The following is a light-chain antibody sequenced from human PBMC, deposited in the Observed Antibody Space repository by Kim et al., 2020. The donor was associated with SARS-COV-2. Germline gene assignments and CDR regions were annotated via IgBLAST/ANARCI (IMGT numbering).Light chain of an antibody. V-gene: IGKV4-1*01. CDR2: WAS. CDR1: RSLFYSPDNQNY. J-gene: IGKJ2*01. Sequence: TVMTQSPDSLPVSLGETATIKCKSIRSLFYSPDNQNYLAWYQQRPRQAPKLLIYWASTRASGVPDRFRGSGSGTDFTLTISSLQAEDVATYFCQQCYSRPYTFGQGTKLQI. CDR3: QQCYSRPYT.